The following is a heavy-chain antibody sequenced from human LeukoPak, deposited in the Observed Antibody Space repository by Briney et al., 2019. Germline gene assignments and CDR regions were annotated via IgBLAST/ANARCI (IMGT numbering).Heavy chain of an antibody. D-gene: IGHD4-17*01. CDR1: GFTFSSYS. CDR3: ASPSYGDYVPHYYGMDV. V-gene: IGHV3-48*01. CDR2: ISSSSSTI. J-gene: IGHJ6*02. Sequence: PGGSLRLSCAASGFTFSSYSMNWVRQAPGKGLEWVSYISSSSSTIYYADSVKGRFTISRDNAKNSLYLQMNSLRAEDTAVYYCASPSYGDYVPHYYGMDVWGQGTTVTVSS.